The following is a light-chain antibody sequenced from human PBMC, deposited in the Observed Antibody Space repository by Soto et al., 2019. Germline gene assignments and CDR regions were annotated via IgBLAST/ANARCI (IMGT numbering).Light chain of an antibody. J-gene: IGLJ2*01. CDR1: KLGNKY. CDR3: QAWDSGTAI. Sequence: SYELTQPPSVSVSPGQTASITCFGDKLGNKYACWYQQKPGQSPVLVIYQDSKRPSGIPERFSGSNSGNTATLTISGTQAMDEADYYCQAWDSGTAIFGGGTKLTVL. CDR2: QDS. V-gene: IGLV3-1*01.